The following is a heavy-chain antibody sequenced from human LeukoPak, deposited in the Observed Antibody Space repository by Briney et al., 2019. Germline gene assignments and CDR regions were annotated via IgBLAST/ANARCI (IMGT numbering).Heavy chain of an antibody. V-gene: IGHV4-59*08. CDR2: MYYSGSP. Sequence: SETLSLTCTVSGGSISSYYWSWIRQPPGKGLEWIGYMYYSGSPNYNPPLKSRVTVSVDTSKNQFSLKLSSVTAADTAVYYCARLMTTVILGAFDIWGHGAMVTVSS. D-gene: IGHD4-11*01. CDR1: GGSISSYY. CDR3: ARLMTTVILGAFDI. J-gene: IGHJ3*02.